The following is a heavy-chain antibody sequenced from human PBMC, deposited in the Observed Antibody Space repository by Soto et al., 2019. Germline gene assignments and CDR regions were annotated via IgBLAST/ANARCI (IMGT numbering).Heavy chain of an antibody. Sequence: GGSLRLSCAASGFTFSSYSMNWVRQAPGKGLEWVSYISSSSSTIYDADSVKGRFTISRDNAKNSLYLQMNSLRDEDTDVYYCARDRVPYYDSGGYHYYYYGMDVWGQGTTVTVSS. CDR1: GFTFSSYS. D-gene: IGHD3-22*01. V-gene: IGHV3-48*02. J-gene: IGHJ6*02. CDR3: ARDRVPYYDSGGYHYYYYGMDV. CDR2: ISSSSSTI.